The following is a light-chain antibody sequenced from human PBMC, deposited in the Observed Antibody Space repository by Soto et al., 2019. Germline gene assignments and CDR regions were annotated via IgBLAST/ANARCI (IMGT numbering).Light chain of an antibody. J-gene: IGKJ4*01. Sequence: DIVLTQSPGTLSLSPGERATLSCRASQSVSSNYLAWYQQKPGQAPRLLIYGASTRATGVPDRFSGSGSGTDFTLTISRLEPEDFALYYCQQYGNSPLTFGGGTKVDI. CDR3: QQYGNSPLT. V-gene: IGKV3-20*01. CDR1: QSVSSNY. CDR2: GAS.